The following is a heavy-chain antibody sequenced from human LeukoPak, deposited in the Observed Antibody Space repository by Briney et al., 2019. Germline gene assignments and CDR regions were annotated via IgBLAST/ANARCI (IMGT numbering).Heavy chain of an antibody. J-gene: IGHJ5*02. D-gene: IGHD2-2*01. Sequence: SETLSLTCTVSGGSISSYYWSWVRQPPGKGLEWIGYIYYSGSTNYNPSLKSRVTISVDTSKNQFSLKLSSVTAADTAVYYCARGPYCSSTSCYQGWFDPWGQGTLVTVSS. V-gene: IGHV4-59*01. CDR3: ARGPYCSSTSCYQGWFDP. CDR2: IYYSGST. CDR1: GGSISSYY.